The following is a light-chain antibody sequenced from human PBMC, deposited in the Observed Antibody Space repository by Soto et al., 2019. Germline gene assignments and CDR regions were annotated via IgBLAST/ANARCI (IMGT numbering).Light chain of an antibody. CDR2: TNN. CDR1: TSDIGSHS. V-gene: IGLV1-44*01. CDR3: ATWDDNLKGV. J-gene: IGLJ1*01. Sequence: QSVLPQPPSASGTPGQRVTISCSGSTSDIGSHSVNWFQHLPGTAPRLLITTNNQRPSGVPARFSGYKSDTSASLVISGLQSEDEAHYYCATWDDNLKGVFGTGTKVTVL.